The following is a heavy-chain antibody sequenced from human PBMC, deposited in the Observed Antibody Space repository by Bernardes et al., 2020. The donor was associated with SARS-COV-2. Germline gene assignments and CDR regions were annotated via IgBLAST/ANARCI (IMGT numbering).Heavy chain of an antibody. Sequence: GGSLRLSCSASGFSFSSYTMYWVRQAPMKGLDYVSAIHDNGVDTYYADSVKDRFTVSRDNSKNTLYLEMSSLRPDDTAVYYCVKKAVVGTRDWYFDFWGRGTLVTVSP. D-gene: IGHD1-1*01. V-gene: IGHV3-64D*08. J-gene: IGHJ2*01. CDR3: VKKAVVGTRDWYFDF. CDR1: GFSFSSYT. CDR2: IHDNGVDT.